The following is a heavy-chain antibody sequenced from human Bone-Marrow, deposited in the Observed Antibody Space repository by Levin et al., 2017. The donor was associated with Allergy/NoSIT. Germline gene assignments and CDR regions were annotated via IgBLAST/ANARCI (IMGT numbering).Heavy chain of an antibody. Sequence: PGGSLRLSCAASGFTFSSYAMSWVRQAPGKGLEWVSAISGSGGSTYYADSVKGRFTISRDNSKNTLYLQMNSLRAEDTAVYYCAKRELWFRELLPDDYWGQGTLVTVSS. D-gene: IGHD3-10*01. J-gene: IGHJ4*02. V-gene: IGHV3-23*01. CDR1: GFTFSSYA. CDR3: AKRELWFRELLPDDY. CDR2: ISGSGGST.